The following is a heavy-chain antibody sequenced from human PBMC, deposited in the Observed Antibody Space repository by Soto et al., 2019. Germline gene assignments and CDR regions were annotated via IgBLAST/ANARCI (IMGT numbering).Heavy chain of an antibody. J-gene: IGHJ4*02. CDR3: ATARGPTYYFDY. CDR2: IYSDGST. Sequence: ETLRLTCAVSGCTVSSKYMGWVRQPPGKGLEWVSVIYSDGSTYYEAYVKGRFTISRDNSKNTLYLQMNSLRAEDTAVYYCATARGPTYYFDYWGQGTLVTVSS. D-gene: IGHD2-21*01. V-gene: IGHV3-53*01. CDR1: GCTVSSKY.